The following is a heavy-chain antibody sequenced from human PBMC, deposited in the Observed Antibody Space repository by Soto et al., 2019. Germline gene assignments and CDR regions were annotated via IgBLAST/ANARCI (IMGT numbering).Heavy chain of an antibody. Sequence: QVQLQESSQGLVKPSETLSLTCTVSGGSIETFYWSWIRQPPGKGLEWIGYIYNSGSTNYNPSLESRVTVSVDTAKNEFSLKLNSVTAADTATYYCARILRDSQGWYHHDFWGQGTLVTVAS. D-gene: IGHD6-19*01. CDR2: IYNSGST. J-gene: IGHJ4*02. CDR1: GGSIETFY. CDR3: ARILRDSQGWYHHDF. V-gene: IGHV4-59*01.